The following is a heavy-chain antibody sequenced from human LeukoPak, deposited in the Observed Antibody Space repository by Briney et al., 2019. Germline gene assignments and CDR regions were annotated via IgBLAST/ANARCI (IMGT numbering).Heavy chain of an antibody. V-gene: IGHV4-34*01. CDR1: GFTFSSYS. CDR3: ARGGSSSASAYYYYYYMDV. Sequence: GSLRLSCAASGFTFSSYSMNWVRQAPGKGLEWIGEINHSGSTNYNPSLKSRVTISVDTSKNQFSLKLSSVTAADTAVYYCARGGSSSASAYYYYYYMDVWGKGTTVTVSS. CDR2: INHSGST. D-gene: IGHD6-6*01. J-gene: IGHJ6*03.